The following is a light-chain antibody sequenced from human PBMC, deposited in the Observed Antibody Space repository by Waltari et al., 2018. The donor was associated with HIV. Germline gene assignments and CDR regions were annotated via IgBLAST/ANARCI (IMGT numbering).Light chain of an antibody. CDR2: WAF. J-gene: IGKJ1*01. Sequence: DIVMTQSPDSLAVSLGERATINCKSSQTILYSSNNKTYLSWYQQRLRQPPKLLVYWAFTRQSGVPDRFSGSGSGTDFTLTISSLQAEDVAVYYCQQYYNTPLTFGQGTKVEIK. V-gene: IGKV4-1*01. CDR1: QTILYSSNNKTY. CDR3: QQYYNTPLT.